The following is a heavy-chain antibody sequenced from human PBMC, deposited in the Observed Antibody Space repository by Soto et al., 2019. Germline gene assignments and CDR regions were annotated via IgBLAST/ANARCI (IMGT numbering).Heavy chain of an antibody. J-gene: IGHJ6*02. D-gene: IGHD2-2*01. CDR1: GFNFRNHG. CDR3: ARDGRYCSSTSCYDGMDV. CDR2: ISYDGSNK. V-gene: IGHV3-30*19. Sequence: GGSLRLSCAASGFNFRNHGMHWVRQAPGKGLEWVAVISYDGSNKYYADSVKGRFTISRDNSKNTLYLQMNSLRAEDTAVYYCARDGRYCSSTSCYDGMDVWGQGTTVTVSS.